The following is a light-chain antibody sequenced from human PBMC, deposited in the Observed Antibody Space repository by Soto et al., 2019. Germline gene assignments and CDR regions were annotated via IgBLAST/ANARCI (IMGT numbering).Light chain of an antibody. CDR2: GAS. V-gene: IGKV3-20*01. CDR1: QSGSSTY. CDR3: QEYGSSRT. Sequence: EIVLTQSPGTLSLSPGETATLSCRASQSGSSTYLAWYQQKAGQAPRLLIYGASLRATGIPDRSSGSGSGTDFTLTISRLEPEDFAVYYCQEYGSSRTFGQGTKVDIK. J-gene: IGKJ1*01.